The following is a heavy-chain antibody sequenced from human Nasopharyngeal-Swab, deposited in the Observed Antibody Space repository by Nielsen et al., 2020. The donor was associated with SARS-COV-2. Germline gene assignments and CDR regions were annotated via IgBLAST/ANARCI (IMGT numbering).Heavy chain of an antibody. J-gene: IGHJ6*02. D-gene: IGHD5-12*01. CDR3: ARVVATSRYYYYGMDV. Sequence: KVSCQASGVTFSSYAISWVRQAPGQGLEWMGRIIPILGIANYAQKFQGRVTITADKSTSTAYMELSSLRSEDTAVYYCARVVATSRYYYYGMDVWGQGTTVTVSS. CDR1: GVTFSSYA. CDR2: IIPILGIA. V-gene: IGHV1-69*04.